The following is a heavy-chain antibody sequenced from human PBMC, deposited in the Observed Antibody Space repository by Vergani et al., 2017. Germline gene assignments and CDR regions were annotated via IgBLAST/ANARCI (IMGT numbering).Heavy chain of an antibody. J-gene: IGHJ3*02. CDR3: ARDGYGGNFGSFDI. D-gene: IGHD4-23*01. CDR2: TIPLLGTT. CDR1: GGTFSDSA. V-gene: IGHV1-69*11. Sequence: QVHLVQSGAEVKKPGSSVKVSCKNSGGTFSDSAISWVRQAPGQGLEWMGRTIPLLGTTNYAEKFQGTVTITADESTSTAYMELGSLRSEDTAVYFCARDGYGGNFGSFDIWGQGTMVTVSS.